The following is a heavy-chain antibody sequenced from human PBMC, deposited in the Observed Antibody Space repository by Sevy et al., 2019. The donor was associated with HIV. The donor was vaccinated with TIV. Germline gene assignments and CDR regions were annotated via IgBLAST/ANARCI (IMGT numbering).Heavy chain of an antibody. D-gene: IGHD1-7*01. CDR2: FIIVVVTI. J-gene: IGHJ6*02. CDR3: ARDGFITGTTYSGYYYYYGMDV. V-gene: IGHV3-48*03. Sequence: GGSLRLSCAASGFTFSSYEMNWVRQAPGKGRGWVYYFIIVVVTINYADSVKGRFTISRDNAKNSLYLQMNSLRAEDTAVYYCARDGFITGTTYSGYYYYYGMDVWGQGTTVTVS. CDR1: GFTFSSYE.